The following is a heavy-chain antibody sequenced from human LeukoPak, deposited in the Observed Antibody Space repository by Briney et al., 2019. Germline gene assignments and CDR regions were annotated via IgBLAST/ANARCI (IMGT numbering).Heavy chain of an antibody. Sequence: GGSLRLSCAASGFTFSSYWMSWVRQAPGKGLEWVGFIRSKTYGGTTEYAASVKGRFTISRDDSKSIAYLQINSLKPEDTAVYYCTGSFGQLTFFDYWGQGTLVTVSS. V-gene: IGHV3-49*04. D-gene: IGHD3-10*01. CDR3: TGSFGQLTFFDY. CDR1: GFTFSSYW. J-gene: IGHJ4*02. CDR2: IRSKTYGGTT.